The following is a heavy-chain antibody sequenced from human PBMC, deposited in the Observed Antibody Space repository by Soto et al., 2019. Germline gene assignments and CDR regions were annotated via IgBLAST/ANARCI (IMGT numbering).Heavy chain of an antibody. CDR1: GFSLSTSGMC. J-gene: IGHJ4*02. V-gene: IGHV2-70*01. CDR3: ARMRRCYYDSSGYTVPFDY. CDR2: IDWDDDK. Sequence: SGPTLVNPTQTLTLTCTFSGFSLSTSGMCVSWIRQPPRKALEWLALIDWDDDKYYSTSLKTRLTISKDTSKNQVVLTMTNMDPVDTATYYCARMRRCYYDSSGYTVPFDYWGQGTLVTVSS. D-gene: IGHD3-22*01.